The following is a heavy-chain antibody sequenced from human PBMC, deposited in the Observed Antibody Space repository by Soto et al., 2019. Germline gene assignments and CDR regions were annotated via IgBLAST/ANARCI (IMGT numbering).Heavy chain of an antibody. CDR1: GGSISSYY. Sequence: SETLSLTCTVSGGSISSYYWSWIRQPPGKGLEWIGYIYYSGSTNYNPSLKSRVTISVDTSKNQFSLKLSSVTVADTAVYYCARFPRGYSYGHFDYWGQGTLVTVSS. D-gene: IGHD5-18*01. CDR3: ARFPRGYSYGHFDY. J-gene: IGHJ4*02. CDR2: IYYSGST. V-gene: IGHV4-59*01.